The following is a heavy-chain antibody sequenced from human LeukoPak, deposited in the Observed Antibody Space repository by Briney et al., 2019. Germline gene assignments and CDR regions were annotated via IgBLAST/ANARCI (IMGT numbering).Heavy chain of an antibody. J-gene: IGHJ4*02. V-gene: IGHV3-23*01. D-gene: IGHD7-27*01. CDR3: AKAQELGNYEFFLFDY. Sequence: GGSLRLSCAASGFTFSNYAMNWVRQAPGKGLKWVSGISGSGFSTYYADSVKGRFTISRDNSKNTVYLQMNNLKAEDTAVYYCAKAQELGNYEFFLFDYWGQGTLVTVSS. CDR1: GFTFSNYA. CDR2: ISGSGFST.